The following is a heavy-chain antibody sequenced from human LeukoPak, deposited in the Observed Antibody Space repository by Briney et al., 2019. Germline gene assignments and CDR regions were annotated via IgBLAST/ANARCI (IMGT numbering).Heavy chain of an antibody. V-gene: IGHV4-39*01. Sequence: SETLSLTCTVSGGSISSRSYYWGWLRQPPGKGLERIGSIYYSGSTYYNPSLKSRVTISVDTSKNQFSLKLSSVTAADTAVYYCARHGVQDYALFDYWGQGTLVTVSS. CDR2: IYYSGST. CDR3: ARHGVQDYALFDY. CDR1: GGSISSRSYY. D-gene: IGHD3-3*01. J-gene: IGHJ4*02.